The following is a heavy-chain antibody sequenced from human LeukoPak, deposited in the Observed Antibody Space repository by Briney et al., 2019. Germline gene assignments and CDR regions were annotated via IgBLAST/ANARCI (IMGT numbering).Heavy chain of an antibody. Sequence: PSETLSLTCTVSSDSISSSSYFWGWIRQPPGKGLEWIGNINYSGGTYYNPSLKSRVTISVDTSKNQFSLKLSSVTAADTAVYYCARDLIVGASWFDPWGQGTLVTVSS. J-gene: IGHJ5*02. V-gene: IGHV4-39*07. CDR3: ARDLIVGASWFDP. CDR2: INYSGGT. CDR1: SDSISSSSYF. D-gene: IGHD1-26*01.